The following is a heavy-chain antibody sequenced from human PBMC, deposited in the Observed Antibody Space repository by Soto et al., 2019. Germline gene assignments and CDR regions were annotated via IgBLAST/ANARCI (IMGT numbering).Heavy chain of an antibody. CDR1: GGSISSYY. V-gene: IGHV4-59*01. CDR2: IYYSGST. Sequence: SETLSLTCTVSGGSISSYYWSWIRQPPGKGLEWIGYIYYSGSTNYNPSLKSRVTISVDTSKNQFSLKLSSVTAADTAVYYCAGSVVTAIANWFDPWGQGTLVTVSS. J-gene: IGHJ5*02. CDR3: AGSVVTAIANWFDP. D-gene: IGHD2-21*02.